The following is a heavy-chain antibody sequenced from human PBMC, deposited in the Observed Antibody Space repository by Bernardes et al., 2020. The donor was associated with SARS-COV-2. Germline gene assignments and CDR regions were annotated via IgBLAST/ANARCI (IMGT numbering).Heavy chain of an antibody. V-gene: IGHV3-23*01. CDR3: AKDLRGTTTQGFVIRDAFDV. D-gene: IGHD1-7*01. CDR1: GFTFNKYA. Sequence: GGSLRLSCAASGFTFNKYAMYWVRQAPGMGLQWVSAISASGDITYYADSVKGRFTISRDNSKNTLFPQMNSLRAEDTAVYYCAKDLRGTTTQGFVIRDAFDVWGQGTMVTISS. J-gene: IGHJ3*01. CDR2: ISASGDIT.